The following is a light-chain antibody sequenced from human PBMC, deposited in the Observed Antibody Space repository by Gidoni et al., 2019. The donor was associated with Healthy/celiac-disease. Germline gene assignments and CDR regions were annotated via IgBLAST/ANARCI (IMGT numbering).Light chain of an antibody. J-gene: IGKJ4*01. Sequence: LLLTHSPATLSLSPVERATLPCRASQSASSYLAWYQQKPAQAPRLLIYDASNRATGIPARCSGSGSGTDFTLTISSLEPEDFAVYYCQQSSNSSLTFGGGTKVEIK. CDR2: DAS. V-gene: IGKV3-11*01. CDR3: QQSSNSSLT. CDR1: QSASSY.